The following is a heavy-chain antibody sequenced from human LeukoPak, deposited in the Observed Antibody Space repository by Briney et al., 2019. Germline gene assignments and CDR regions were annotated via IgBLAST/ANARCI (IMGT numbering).Heavy chain of an antibody. CDR2: IYHSGST. CDR1: GYSISSGYY. J-gene: IGHJ4*02. D-gene: IGHD1-7*01. CDR3: AKDLLFQTGTTPDQ. V-gene: IGHV4-38-2*02. Sequence: PSETLSLTCAVSGYSISSGYYWGWIRQPPGKGLEWIGSIYHSGSTYYNPSLKSRVTISVDTSKNQFSLKLSSVTAADTAVYYCAKDLLFQTGTTPDQWGQGTLVTVSS.